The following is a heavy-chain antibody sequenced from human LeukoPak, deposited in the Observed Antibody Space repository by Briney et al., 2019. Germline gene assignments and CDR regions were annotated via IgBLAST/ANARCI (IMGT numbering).Heavy chain of an antibody. CDR3: AQDGAWLRFDS. Sequence: GGSLRLSCAASGFTFSSYSMNWVRQAPGKGLEWVSSISSSSSYIYSADSVKGRFTISRDNSKNTLYLYMNSLRDEDTAIYYCAQDGAWLRFDSWGQGTLVTVSS. J-gene: IGHJ4*02. CDR1: GFTFSSYS. V-gene: IGHV3-21*04. CDR2: ISSSSSYI. D-gene: IGHD5-12*01.